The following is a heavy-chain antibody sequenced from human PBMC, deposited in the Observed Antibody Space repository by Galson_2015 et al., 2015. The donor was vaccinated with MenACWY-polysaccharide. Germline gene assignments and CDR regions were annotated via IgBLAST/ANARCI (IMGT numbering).Heavy chain of an antibody. Sequence: SLRLSCAASGFTFSSYGMHWVRQAPGKGLEWVAVISYHGTNKYYADSVKGRFTISRDNSKNTLYLEMNSLRAEDTAVYYCAKTAKVGPNKVSHWYFDLWGRGTLVTVSS. V-gene: IGHV3-30*18. CDR1: GFTFSSYG. D-gene: IGHD1-26*01. CDR3: AKTAKVGPNKVSHWYFDL. CDR2: ISYHGTNK. J-gene: IGHJ2*01.